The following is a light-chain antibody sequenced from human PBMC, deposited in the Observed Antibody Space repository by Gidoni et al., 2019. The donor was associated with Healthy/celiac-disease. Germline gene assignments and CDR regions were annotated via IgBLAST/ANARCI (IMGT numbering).Light chain of an antibody. CDR3: QSYDSSLSGYV. J-gene: IGLJ1*01. V-gene: IGLV1-40*01. Sequence: QSVLTQPPSVSGAPGQRVTISCTRISSNIGAGYDVHWYHQLPGTAPKLLIYGNSNRPSGVPDRFSGSKSGTSASLAITGLQAEDEADYYCQSYDSSLSGYVFGTGTKVTVL. CDR2: GNS. CDR1: SSNIGAGYD.